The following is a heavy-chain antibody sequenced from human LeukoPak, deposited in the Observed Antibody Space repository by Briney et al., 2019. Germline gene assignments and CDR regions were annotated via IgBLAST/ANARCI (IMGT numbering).Heavy chain of an antibody. CDR2: ISGSGGST. D-gene: IGHD6-13*01. J-gene: IGHJ4*02. V-gene: IGHV3-23*01. CDR3: AKDLGYFDY. Sequence: LPRGSLRLSCAASGFTFSSYAMSWVRQAPGKGLEWVSAISGSGGSTYYADSVKGRFTISRDNSKNTLYLQMNSLGAEDTAVYYCAKDLGYFDYVGQGTLVTVSS. CDR1: GFTFSSYA.